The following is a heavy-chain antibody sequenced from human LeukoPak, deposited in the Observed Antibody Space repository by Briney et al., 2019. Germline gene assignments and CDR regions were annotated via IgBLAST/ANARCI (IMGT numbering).Heavy chain of an antibody. D-gene: IGHD3-16*01. CDR2: IWYDGSNK. J-gene: IGHJ4*02. V-gene: IGHV3-33*06. CDR1: GFTFSSYG. Sequence: GGSLRLSCAASGFTFSSYGMHWVRQAPGKGLEWVAVIWYDGSNKYYADSVKGRFTISRDNSKNTLYLQMNSLRAEDTAVYYCAKDWGKLELDYWGQGTLVTVSS. CDR3: AKDWGKLELDY.